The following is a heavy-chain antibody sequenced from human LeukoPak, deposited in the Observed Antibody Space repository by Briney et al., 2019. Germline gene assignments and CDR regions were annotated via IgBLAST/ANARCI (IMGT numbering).Heavy chain of an antibody. D-gene: IGHD3-10*01. J-gene: IGHJ5*02. V-gene: IGHV3-21*01. CDR2: ITSSGRYI. CDR3: AREGDYGSGSYFPNWFGP. CDR1: GFTFSSYG. Sequence: GGSLRLSCAASGFTFSSYGMSWVRQAPGKGLEWVSSITSSGRYIYYADSVKGRFTISRDNAKNSLYLQMNSLRAEDTAIYYCAREGDYGSGSYFPNWFGPWGQGTLVTVSS.